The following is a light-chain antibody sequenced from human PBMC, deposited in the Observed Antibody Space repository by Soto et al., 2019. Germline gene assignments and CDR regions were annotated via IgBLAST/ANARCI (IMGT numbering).Light chain of an antibody. CDR2: DVS. CDR3: SSYTSSSTLP. V-gene: IGLV2-14*01. J-gene: IGLJ2*01. Sequence: QSALTQPASVSGSPGQSITISCTGTSSDVGGYNYVSWYQQHPGKAPKLMIYDVSNRPSGVSNRFSGSKSGNTASLTISGLQAEDEADYYCSSYTSSSTLPFGGGTK. CDR1: SSDVGGYNY.